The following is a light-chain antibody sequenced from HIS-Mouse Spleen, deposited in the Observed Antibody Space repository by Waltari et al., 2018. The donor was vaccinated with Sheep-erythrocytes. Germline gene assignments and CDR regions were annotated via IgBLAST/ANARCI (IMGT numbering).Light chain of an antibody. CDR2: DVS. CDR3: CSYAGSYNHV. Sequence: QSALTQPPSVSGSPGQSVTISCPGTSRDVGGHNYVSWYQQHPGKAPKLMIYDVSKRPSGVPDRFSGSKSGNTASLTISGLQAEDEADYYCCSYAGSYNHVFATGTKVTVL. CDR1: SRDVGGHNY. V-gene: IGLV2-11*01. J-gene: IGLJ1*01.